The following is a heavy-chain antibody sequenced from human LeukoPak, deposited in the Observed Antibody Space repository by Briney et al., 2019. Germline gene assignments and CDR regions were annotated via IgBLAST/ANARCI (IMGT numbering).Heavy chain of an antibody. CDR1: GFTFSSYW. CDR3: AGRKERRNSITIFGVVTRDY. D-gene: IGHD3-3*01. V-gene: IGHV3-7*01. Sequence: GGSLRRSCAASGFTFSSYWMSWVRQAPGKGLEWVANIKQDGSEKYYVDSVKGRFTISRDNAKNSLYLQMNSLRAEDTAVYYCAGRKERRNSITIFGVVTRDYWGQGTLVTVSS. J-gene: IGHJ4*02. CDR2: IKQDGSEK.